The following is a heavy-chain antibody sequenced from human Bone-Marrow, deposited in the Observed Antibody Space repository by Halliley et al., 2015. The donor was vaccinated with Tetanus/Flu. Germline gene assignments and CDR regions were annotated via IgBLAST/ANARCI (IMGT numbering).Heavy chain of an antibody. CDR3: ARDRYNYGPFDY. CDR2: ILYDGTDK. Sequence: WVANILYDGTDKYNGESLKGRFTISRDNSKNTLYLQINNLRAEDTAIYYCARDRYNYGPFDYWGRGTLVTVSS. J-gene: IGHJ4*02. V-gene: IGHV3-33*01. D-gene: IGHD5-18*01.